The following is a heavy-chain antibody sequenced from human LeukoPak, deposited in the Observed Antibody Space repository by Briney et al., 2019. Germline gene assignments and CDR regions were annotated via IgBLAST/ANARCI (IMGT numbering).Heavy chain of an antibody. V-gene: IGHV3-7*01. J-gene: IGHJ4*02. CDR1: GFTFSSYW. CDR2: IKQDGSEK. CDR3: ARVPYDILTGYYYFDY. Sequence: GGSLRLSCAASGFTFSSYWMSWVRQAPGKGLEWVANIKQDGSEKYYVDSVKGRFTISRDNAKNSLYLQMNSLRAEDTAVYYCARVPYDILTGYYYFDYWGQGTLVTVSS. D-gene: IGHD3-9*01.